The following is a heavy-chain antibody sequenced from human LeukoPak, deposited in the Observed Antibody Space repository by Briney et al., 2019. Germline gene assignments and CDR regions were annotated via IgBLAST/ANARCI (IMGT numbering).Heavy chain of an antibody. D-gene: IGHD5-24*01. CDR2: LSGSGITT. CDR1: GFTFSNSA. CDR3: AKGIYRGGGSYLDY. J-gene: IGHJ4*01. Sequence: GGSLRLSCAASGFTFSNSAMSWVRQAPGKGLEWVSTLSGSGITTYYADFVKGRFTISRDNSKNTLYLQMNSLRAEDTAVYYCAKGIYRGGGSYLDYWGNEPLVTVSP. V-gene: IGHV3-23*01.